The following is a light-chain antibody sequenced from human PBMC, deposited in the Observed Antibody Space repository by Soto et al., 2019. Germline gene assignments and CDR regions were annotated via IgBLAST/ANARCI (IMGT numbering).Light chain of an antibody. Sequence: DIVFKHFPGTLSSYPGERATLSCRASQSLTRNYLAWYQQKVGQAPRLLIYGASSRATGIPDRFSGSGSGTDFTRTISSLEPEDFAVYLCHHYAKTFGQGTKVDTK. CDR3: HHYAKT. CDR1: QSLTRNY. J-gene: IGKJ1*01. V-gene: IGKV3-20*01. CDR2: GAS.